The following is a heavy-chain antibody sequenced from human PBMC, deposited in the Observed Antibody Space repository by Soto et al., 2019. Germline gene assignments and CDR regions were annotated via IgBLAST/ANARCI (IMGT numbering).Heavy chain of an antibody. D-gene: IGHD3-3*01. Sequence: GGPLRLSCAASGFTFSRYDMQWVRQAPGKGLEWVAVISYDGSNKYYADSVKGRFTISRDNSKNTLYLQMNSLRAEDTAVYYCAKDLEGYDFTMGFSYYYYYGMDVWGQGATVTVSS. CDR1: GFTFSRYD. J-gene: IGHJ6*02. V-gene: IGHV3-30*18. CDR2: ISYDGSNK. CDR3: AKDLEGYDFTMGFSYYYYYGMDV.